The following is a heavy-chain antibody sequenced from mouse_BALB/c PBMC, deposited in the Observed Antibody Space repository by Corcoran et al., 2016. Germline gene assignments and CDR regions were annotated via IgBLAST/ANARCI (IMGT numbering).Heavy chain of an antibody. V-gene: IGHV14-1*02. CDR3: ARYGNYYFDS. D-gene: IGHD2-1*01. CDR2: IDPENGNT. CDR1: GFNIKDYY. Sequence: EVQLQQSGAELVRPGALVKLSCKASGFNIKDYYMHWVKQRPEQGLEWIGWIDPENGNTIYDPKFQGKASITADTSSNTAYLQLSSLTSEDTAVYYCARYGNYYFDSWGQGTTLTVSS. J-gene: IGHJ2*01.